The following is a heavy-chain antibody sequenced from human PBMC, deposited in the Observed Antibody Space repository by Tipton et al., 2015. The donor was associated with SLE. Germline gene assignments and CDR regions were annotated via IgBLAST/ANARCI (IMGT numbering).Heavy chain of an antibody. J-gene: IGHJ4*02. D-gene: IGHD6-6*01. CDR3: ARGTLAARRGLDY. V-gene: IGHV4-39*07. CDR1: GGSISSGGYY. Sequence: TLSLTCTVSGGSISSGGYYWSWIRQPPGKGLEWIGEINHSGSTDYNPSLKSRVTISVDTSENQFSLKLSSVTAADTAVYYCARGTLAARRGLDYWGQGTLVTVSS. CDR2: INHSGST.